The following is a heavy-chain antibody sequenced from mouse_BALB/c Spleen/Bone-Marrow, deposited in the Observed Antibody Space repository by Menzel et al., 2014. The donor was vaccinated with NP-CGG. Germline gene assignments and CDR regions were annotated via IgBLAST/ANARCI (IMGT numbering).Heavy chain of an antibody. Sequence: VQLQQSGAELARPGASVKMSCKASGYTFTSYTMHWVKQRPGQGLEWIGYINPSSGYTNYNQKFKDKATLTADKSSXTAYRQLTSLTSEDPAVYYFARFFNDYAGPWFAYWGQGTLVTVPA. CDR3: ARFFNDYAGPWFAY. CDR2: INPSSGYT. J-gene: IGHJ3*01. D-gene: IGHD2-4*01. CDR1: GYTFTSYT. V-gene: IGHV1-4*01.